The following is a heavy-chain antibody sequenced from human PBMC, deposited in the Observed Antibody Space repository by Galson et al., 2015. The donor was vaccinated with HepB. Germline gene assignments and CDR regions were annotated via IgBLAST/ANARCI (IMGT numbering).Heavy chain of an antibody. V-gene: IGHV4-59*02. D-gene: IGHD4-23*01. CDR1: GGSVSSYC. J-gene: IGHJ4*02. CDR3: ARDRPGSGNSNNSFDY. CDR2: IYYSGST. Sequence: SETLSLTWTVSGGSVSSYCCGWIRQPAGEGLEWIGYIYYSGSTNYNPSLKSRVTISLDTSNNQFSLKLTSVTAADTAIYYCARDRPGSGNSNNSFDYWGQGTLVTVSS.